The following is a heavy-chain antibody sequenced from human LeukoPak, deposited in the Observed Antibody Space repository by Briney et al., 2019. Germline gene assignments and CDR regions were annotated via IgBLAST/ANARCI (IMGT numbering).Heavy chain of an antibody. Sequence: GASVKVSCKASGYTFTGYYMHWVRQAPGQGLEWMGWINPNSGGTSYAQKFQGWVTMTRDTSISTAYMELSRLRSDDTAVYYCATPYYYDSSDAFDIWGQGTMVTVSS. D-gene: IGHD3-22*01. CDR1: GYTFTGYY. V-gene: IGHV1-2*04. CDR2: INPNSGGT. CDR3: ATPYYYDSSDAFDI. J-gene: IGHJ3*02.